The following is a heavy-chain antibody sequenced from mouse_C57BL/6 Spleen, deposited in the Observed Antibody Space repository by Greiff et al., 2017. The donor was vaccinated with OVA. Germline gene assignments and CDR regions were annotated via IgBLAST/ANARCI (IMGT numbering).Heavy chain of an antibody. J-gene: IGHJ3*01. D-gene: IGHD2-3*01. V-gene: IGHV1-26*01. CDR3: ARGGGYYAFAY. CDR2: INPNNGGT. Sequence: EVKLQQSGPELVKPGASVKISCKASGYTFTDYYMNWVKQSHGKSLEWIGDINPNNGGTSYNQKFKGKATLTVDKSSSTAYMELRSLTSEDSAVYYCARGGGYYAFAYWGQGTLVTVSA. CDR1: GYTFTDYY.